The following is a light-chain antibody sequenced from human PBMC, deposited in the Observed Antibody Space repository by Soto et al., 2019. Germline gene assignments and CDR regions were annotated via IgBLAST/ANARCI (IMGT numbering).Light chain of an antibody. CDR1: QSVSSSY. CDR2: GAS. CDR3: QQYGSSPLT. Sequence: EIVLTQSPGTPSISPGERATLSCSGSQSVSSSYLAWYQQKPGQAPRLLIYGASNRATGIPDRFSGSGSGTDFTLTISRLEPEDFAVYYCQQYGSSPLTFGGGTKVDIK. V-gene: IGKV3-20*01. J-gene: IGKJ4*01.